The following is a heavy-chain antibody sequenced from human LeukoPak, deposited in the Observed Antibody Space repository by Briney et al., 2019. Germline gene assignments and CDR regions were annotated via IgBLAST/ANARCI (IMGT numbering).Heavy chain of an antibody. CDR1: GGTYSSYA. CDR2: IIPILGIA. D-gene: IGHD2-21*02. Sequence: SVKVSCKASGGTYSSYAISWVRQAPGQGLEWMGRIIPILGIANYAQKFQGRVTITADKSTSTAYMELSSLRSEDTAVYYCARGTYCGGDCHWYFDLWGRGTLVTVSS. CDR3: ARGTYCGGDCHWYFDL. J-gene: IGHJ2*01. V-gene: IGHV1-69*04.